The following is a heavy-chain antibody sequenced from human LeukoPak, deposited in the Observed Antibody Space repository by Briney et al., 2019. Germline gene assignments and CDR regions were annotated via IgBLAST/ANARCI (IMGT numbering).Heavy chain of an antibody. D-gene: IGHD4-17*01. V-gene: IGHV3-64*01. CDR2: ISSNGGST. CDR3: ARDYGDFGYFDL. J-gene: IGHJ2*01. Sequence: QPGGSLRLSCAASGFTFSSYAMHWVRQAPGKGLEYVAVISSNGGSTYYANSVKGRFTISRDNSKNTLYLQMGSLRADDMAMYYCARDYGDFGYFDLWGRGTLVTVSS. CDR1: GFTFSSYA.